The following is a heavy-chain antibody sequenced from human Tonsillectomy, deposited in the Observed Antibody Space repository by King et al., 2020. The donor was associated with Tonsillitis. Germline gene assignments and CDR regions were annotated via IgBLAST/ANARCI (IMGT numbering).Heavy chain of an antibody. CDR2: ISSSGSTI. Sequence: VQLVESGGGLVKPGGSLRLSCAASGFTFSDYYMSWLRQATGKGLEWVSYISSSGSTIYYADSVKGRFNISRDNAKNSVYLKMKNLRAEDTAVYYCARNLKGALGYSYENDYWGQGTLVTVSS. V-gene: IGHV3-11*01. D-gene: IGHD5-18*01. CDR3: ARNLKGALGYSYENDY. J-gene: IGHJ4*02. CDR1: GFTFSDYY.